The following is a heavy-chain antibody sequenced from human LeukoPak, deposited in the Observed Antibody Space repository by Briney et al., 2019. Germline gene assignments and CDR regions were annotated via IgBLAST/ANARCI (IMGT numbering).Heavy chain of an antibody. CDR2: MNPNSGNT. V-gene: IGHV1-8*01. Sequence: ASVKVSCKASGYTFTNYDINWVRQAAGQGLEWMGWMNPNSGNTGYAQKFQGRVTMTRSTSISTAYMELSSLTSEDTAVYYCARSWYYDSSGYESRAFDIWGQGTMVTVSS. CDR1: GYTFTNYD. J-gene: IGHJ3*02. D-gene: IGHD3-22*01. CDR3: ARSWYYDSSGYESRAFDI.